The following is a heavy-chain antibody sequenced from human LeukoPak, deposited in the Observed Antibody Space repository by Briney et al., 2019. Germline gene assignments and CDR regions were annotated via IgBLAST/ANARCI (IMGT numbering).Heavy chain of an antibody. Sequence: GGSLRLSCAASGFTFDDYGMSWVRQAPGKGLEWVSGINWNGGSTGYADSMKGRFTISRDNAKNSLYLQMNTLRAEDTAVYSCARGADGVSSNSRGWFDPWGQGTLVTVSS. CDR1: GFTFDDYG. J-gene: IGHJ5*02. D-gene: IGHD2-15*01. CDR3: ARGADGVSSNSRGWFDP. CDR2: INWNGGST. V-gene: IGHV3-20*04.